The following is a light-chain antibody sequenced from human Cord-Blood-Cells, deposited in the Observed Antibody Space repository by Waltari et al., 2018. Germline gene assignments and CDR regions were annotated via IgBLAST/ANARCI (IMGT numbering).Light chain of an antibody. V-gene: IGLV3-19*01. CDR2: GKN. CDR3: NSRDSSGNHLVV. Sequence: SSELTQDPAVSVALGQPVRITCQGASLRSYYASWYQQKPGQAPVLVIYGKNNRPSGIPDRFSGSSSGNTASLTITGAQAEDEADYYCNSRDSSGNHLVVFGGGTKLTVL. J-gene: IGLJ2*01. CDR1: SLRSYY.